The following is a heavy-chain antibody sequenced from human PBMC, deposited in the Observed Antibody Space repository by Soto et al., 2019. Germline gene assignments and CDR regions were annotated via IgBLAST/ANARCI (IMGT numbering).Heavy chain of an antibody. Sequence: TLSLTCTVSGDSISGHYWAWIRQPPGKGLEWVGYIHSSGTTNYNPSLRSRVTISLDTYKNQFSLKLCSVTAADTAVYYCARGVRDGYNAMDYYYGIDVCGQGTTVTVSS. CDR2: IHSSGTT. J-gene: IGHJ6*02. V-gene: IGHV4-59*11. CDR3: ARGVRDGYNAMDYYYGIDV. CDR1: GDSISGHY. D-gene: IGHD5-12*01.